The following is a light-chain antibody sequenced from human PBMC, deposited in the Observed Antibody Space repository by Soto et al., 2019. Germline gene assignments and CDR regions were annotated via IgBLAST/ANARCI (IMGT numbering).Light chain of an antibody. Sequence: QAVVTQTPSASGTPGQRVTISCSGRTSNLGSNTVHWYQQLKGTAPKRLIHSNNQRPSGVPDRFSGSKSGTSASLAISGLQSEDEADYYCATWDDSLNAYVFGTGTKLTVL. CDR3: ATWDDSLNAYV. J-gene: IGLJ1*01. CDR1: TSNLGSNT. CDR2: SNN. V-gene: IGLV1-44*01.